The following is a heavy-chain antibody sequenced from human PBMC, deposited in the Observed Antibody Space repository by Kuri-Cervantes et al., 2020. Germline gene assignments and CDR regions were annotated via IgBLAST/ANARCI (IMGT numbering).Heavy chain of an antibody. CDR3: ARDRLAMVV. D-gene: IGHD5-18*01. CDR1: GGSISSYY. CDR2: IYYSGST. J-gene: IGHJ4*02. V-gene: IGHV4-59*13. Sequence: SEILSLTCTVSGGSISSYYWSWIRQPPGKGLEWIGYIYYSGSTNYNPSLKSRVTMSVDSSKNQFSLKLTSVTAADTAVYYCARDRLAMVVWGQGALVTVSS.